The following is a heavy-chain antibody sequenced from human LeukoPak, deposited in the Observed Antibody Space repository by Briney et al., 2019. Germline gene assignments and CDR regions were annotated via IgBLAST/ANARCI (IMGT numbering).Heavy chain of an antibody. CDR1: GFTVSTNS. CDR3: ARGSTLTTPSLFFDY. Sequence: GGSLRLSCAASGFTVSTNSMNWVRQAPGKGLEWVSLISGGGGTYYADSVKGRFTISRDTSKNTLYLQMNSLRAEGTAIYYCARGSTLTTPSLFFDYWGQGTLVTVSS. J-gene: IGHJ4*02. CDR2: ISGGGGT. V-gene: IGHV3-53*01. D-gene: IGHD4-17*01.